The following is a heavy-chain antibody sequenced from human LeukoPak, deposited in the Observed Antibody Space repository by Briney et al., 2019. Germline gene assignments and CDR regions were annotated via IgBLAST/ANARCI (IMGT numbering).Heavy chain of an antibody. D-gene: IGHD6-13*01. V-gene: IGHV4-39*07. CDR3: ARVVAAAGEFDY. CDR2: IHYSGST. CDR1: GGSMTSNNYY. Sequence: SETLSLTCTVSGGSMTSNNYYWGWIRQPPGKGLEWIGNIHYSGSTYYSPSLKSRVTISVDTSKNQFSLKLSSVTAADTAVYYCARVVAAAGEFDYWGQGTLVTVSS. J-gene: IGHJ4*02.